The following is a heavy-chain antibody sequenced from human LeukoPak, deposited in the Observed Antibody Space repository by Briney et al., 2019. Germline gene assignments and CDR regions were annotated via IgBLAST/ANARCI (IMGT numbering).Heavy chain of an antibody. CDR3: AKDISNWNSRHFDY. CDR2: MTVTNKI. J-gene: IGHJ4*02. CDR1: GFTFSSHS. V-gene: IGHV3-69-1*01. D-gene: IGHD1-7*01. Sequence: GGSLRLSCAASGFTFSSHSINWVRQAPGKGLEWIATMTVTNKIYYADSVKGRFTISRDNSKNSLYLQMNSLRTEDTALYYCAKDISNWNSRHFDYWGQGTLVTVSS.